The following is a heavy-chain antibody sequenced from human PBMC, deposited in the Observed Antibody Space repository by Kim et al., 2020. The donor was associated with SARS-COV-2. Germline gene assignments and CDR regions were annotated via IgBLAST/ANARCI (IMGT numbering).Heavy chain of an antibody. V-gene: IGHV1-3*01. J-gene: IGHJ4*02. Sequence: NNSQKSQGRVTITRDTSASTAYMELSSLRSEDTAVYYCASSFGGYVPDYWGQGTLVTVSS. D-gene: IGHD5-12*01. CDR3: ASSFGGYVPDY.